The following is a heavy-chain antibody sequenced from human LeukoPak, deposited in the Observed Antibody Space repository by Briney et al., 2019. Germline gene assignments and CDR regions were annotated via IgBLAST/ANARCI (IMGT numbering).Heavy chain of an antibody. CDR3: AKGSYSSSWGCFDY. Sequence: GGSLRLSCAASGFTFSRYAMSWVRQAPGKGLEWVSTIIGVRANTYYADSGKGRFTISRDNSKNTLYLQMNSLRAEDTAVYYCAKGSYSSSWGCFDYWGQGTLVTVCS. J-gene: IGHJ4*02. V-gene: IGHV3-23*01. CDR1: GFTFSRYA. CDR2: IIGVRANT. D-gene: IGHD6-13*01.